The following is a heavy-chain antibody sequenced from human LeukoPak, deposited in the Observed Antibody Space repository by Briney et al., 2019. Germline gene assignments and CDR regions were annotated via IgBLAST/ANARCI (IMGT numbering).Heavy chain of an antibody. CDR2: ISGGAGST. CDR1: GFTFSTHA. Sequence: GGSLPLSCAPSGFTFSTHAKLWLRPAPGKGLERVSAISGGAGSTYYAASVKGRFTISRDNSKSTLYLQMNSLGAEDAAVYDCAKDRGYWGQGTLVTVSS. V-gene: IGHV3-23*01. J-gene: IGHJ4*02. CDR3: AKDRGY.